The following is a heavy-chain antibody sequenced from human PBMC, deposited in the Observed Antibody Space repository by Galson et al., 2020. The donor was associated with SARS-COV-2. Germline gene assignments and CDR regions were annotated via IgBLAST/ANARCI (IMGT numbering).Heavy chain of an antibody. J-gene: IGHJ4*02. CDR2: IKRSSDGGTT. CDR1: GFTFTDAE. CDR3: TTYNWNYSRYG. V-gene: IGHV3-15*01. D-gene: IGHD1-20*01. Sequence: PGGSLRLSCAASGFTFTDAEMHWVRQAPGKGPEWVARIKRSSDGGTTDYTEPVKGRFAISRDDSENMLYLQMNSLKTEDTAVYYCTTYNWNYSRYGWGQGTLVTVSS.